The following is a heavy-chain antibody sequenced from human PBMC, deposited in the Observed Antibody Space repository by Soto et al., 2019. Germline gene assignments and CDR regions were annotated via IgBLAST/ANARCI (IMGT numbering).Heavy chain of an antibody. CDR2: IYSGGST. CDR1: GFTVSSNY. J-gene: IGHJ4*02. CDR3: ARVTRGYSALRFDY. Sequence: GGSLRLSCAASGFTVSSNYMSWVRQAPGKGLEWVSVIYSGGSTYYADSVKGRFTISRHNSKNTLYLQMNSLRAEDTAVYYCARVTRGYSALRFDYWGQGTLVTVSS. D-gene: IGHD5-18*01. V-gene: IGHV3-53*04.